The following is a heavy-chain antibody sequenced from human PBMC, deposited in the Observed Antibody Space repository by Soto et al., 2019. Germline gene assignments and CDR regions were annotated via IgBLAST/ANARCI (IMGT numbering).Heavy chain of an antibody. CDR3: ARSYYYDSSGYYYGY. D-gene: IGHD3-22*01. V-gene: IGHV2-70*01. J-gene: IGHJ4*02. Sequence: TLSLTCAVYGGSFSGYYWSWIRQPPGKALEWLAVIDWDDDKYYSTSLKTRLTISKDTSKNQVVLTMTNMDPVDTATYYCARSYYYDSSGYYYGYWGQGTLVTVSS. CDR2: IDWDDDK. CDR1: GGSFSGYY.